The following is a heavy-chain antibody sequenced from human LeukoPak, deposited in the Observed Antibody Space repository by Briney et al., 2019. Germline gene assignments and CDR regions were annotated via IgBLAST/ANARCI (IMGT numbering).Heavy chain of an antibody. Sequence: GGSLRLSCAASGFTFSSYAMSWVRQAPGKGLEWVSAISGSGGSTYYADSVKGWFTISRDNSKNTLYLQMNSLRAEDTAVYNCAKDRGYYYYYGMDVWGQGTTVTVSS. CDR2: ISGSGGST. V-gene: IGHV3-23*01. CDR3: AKDRGYYYYYGMDV. CDR1: GFTFSSYA. J-gene: IGHJ6*02. D-gene: IGHD5-24*01.